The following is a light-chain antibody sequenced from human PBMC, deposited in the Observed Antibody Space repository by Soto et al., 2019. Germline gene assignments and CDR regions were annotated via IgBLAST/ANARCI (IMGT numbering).Light chain of an antibody. V-gene: IGKV1-5*03. CDR3: QQYAA. CDR2: KAS. Sequence: DIQMTQSPSTLSASVGDRVTITCRASQSISSWLAWYQQKPGKAPKLLIYKASSLESGVPSRFSGSGSGTEFTLTISSLQPDDFATYYCQQYAAFSGGTKVEIK. CDR1: QSISSW. J-gene: IGKJ4*01.